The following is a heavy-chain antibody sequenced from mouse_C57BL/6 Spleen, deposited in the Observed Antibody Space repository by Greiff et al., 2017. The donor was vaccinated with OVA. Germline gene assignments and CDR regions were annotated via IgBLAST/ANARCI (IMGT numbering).Heavy chain of an antibody. CDR1: GSTFTGYW. Sequence: QVQLQHSGAELMKPGASVKLSCTATGSTFTGYWIEWVKKRPGHGLEWIGEILPGSGRTNSNEKFKGKATFTADTSSNPAYMQLSSLTPEDSAIYYCARWGLPHYFDYWGQGTTLTVSS. CDR3: ARWGLPHYFDY. CDR2: ILPGSGRT. V-gene: IGHV1-9*01. J-gene: IGHJ2*01. D-gene: IGHD2-2*01.